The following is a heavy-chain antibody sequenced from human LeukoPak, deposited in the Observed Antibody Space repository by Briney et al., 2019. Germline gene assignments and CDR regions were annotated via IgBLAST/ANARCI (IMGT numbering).Heavy chain of an antibody. D-gene: IGHD3-16*01. CDR3: TRRGAASDAFDI. V-gene: IGHV3-48*03. CDR1: GFTFSSYE. Sequence: GGSLRLSCAASGFTFSSYEMNWVRQAPGKGPEWVSYIDGSGSTIYYSDSVKGRFTISRDNAKNSLYLQMNSLRAEDTAVYYCTRRGAASDAFDIWGQGTMVTVSS. J-gene: IGHJ3*02. CDR2: IDGSGSTI.